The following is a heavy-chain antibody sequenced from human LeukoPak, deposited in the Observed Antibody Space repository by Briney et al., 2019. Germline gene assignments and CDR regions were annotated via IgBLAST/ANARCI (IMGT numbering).Heavy chain of an antibody. CDR2: IYYSGST. D-gene: IGHD2-21*02. CDR3: ANSMSDFAFFDY. J-gene: IGHJ4*02. Sequence: PSETLSLTCTVSGGSLSDYYWTWVRQPPGKGLEWIGYIYYSGSTNYNPSLKSRVTISIDTSKTQFSLKLNSVTDADTAVYFCANSMSDFAFFDYWGQGTLVTVSS. V-gene: IGHV4-59*01. CDR1: GGSLSDYY.